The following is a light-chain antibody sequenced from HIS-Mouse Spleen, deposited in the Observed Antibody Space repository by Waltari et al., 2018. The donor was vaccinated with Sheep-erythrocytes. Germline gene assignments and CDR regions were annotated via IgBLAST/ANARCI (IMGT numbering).Light chain of an antibody. CDR2: AAS. Sequence: AIQRTQSPSSLSASVGDRVTITCRASQGIRNDLGWYQQKTGKAPKHLIYAASSLQSGVPSRFSGSGSGTDCTLTISSLQPEDFATYYCLQDYNYPYTFGQGTKLEIK. V-gene: IGKV1-6*01. J-gene: IGKJ2*01. CDR3: LQDYNYPYT. CDR1: QGIRND.